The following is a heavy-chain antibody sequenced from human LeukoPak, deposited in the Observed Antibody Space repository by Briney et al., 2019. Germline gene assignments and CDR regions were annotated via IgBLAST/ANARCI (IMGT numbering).Heavy chain of an antibody. Sequence: PGRSLRLSCAASGLTFGDFSMGGVRQAPGKGREWVGLMRSQTFDETREYAASVEGRFSMSRDDSKSFAYLQMNSLRLEDTGIYYCLARRLFHIVWGQGTLVTVSS. J-gene: IGHJ4*02. V-gene: IGHV3-49*04. CDR3: LARRLFHIV. CDR2: MRSQTFDETR. CDR1: GLTFGDFS. D-gene: IGHD1-1*01.